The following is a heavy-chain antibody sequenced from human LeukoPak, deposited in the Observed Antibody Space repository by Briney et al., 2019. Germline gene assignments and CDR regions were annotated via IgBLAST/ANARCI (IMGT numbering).Heavy chain of an antibody. CDR1: GAPISSHY. J-gene: IGHJ4*02. Sequence: SETLSLTCTVSGAPISSHYWSWIRQPPGKGLEWIGYIYYSGSTNYNPSLKSRVTISVDTSKNQFSLKLRSVTAADTAVYYCARDGGGLRPLDYWGQGTLVTVSS. V-gene: IGHV4-59*11. CDR2: IYYSGST. CDR3: ARDGGGLRPLDY. D-gene: IGHD5-12*01.